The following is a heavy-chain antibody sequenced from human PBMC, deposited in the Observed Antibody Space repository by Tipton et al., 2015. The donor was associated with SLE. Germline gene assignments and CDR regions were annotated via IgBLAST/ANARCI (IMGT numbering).Heavy chain of an antibody. Sequence: SLRLSCAASGFTFSSYAMNWVRQAPGKGLEWVSGIYGDGSSTYYADSVRGRFTISRDNSKNTLYLQMHSLRAEDTAVYYCARLISFSSSWYYFDSWGQGTLVTVSS. CDR3: ARLISFSSSWYYFDS. D-gene: IGHD6-13*01. CDR1: GFTFSSYA. CDR2: IYGDGSST. J-gene: IGHJ4*02. V-gene: IGHV3-23*03.